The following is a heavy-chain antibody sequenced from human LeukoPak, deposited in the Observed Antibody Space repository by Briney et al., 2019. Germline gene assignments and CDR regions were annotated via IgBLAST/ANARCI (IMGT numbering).Heavy chain of an antibody. CDR3: ARVKDGDCTLSN. D-gene: IGHD2-21*02. J-gene: IGHJ4*02. V-gene: IGHV1-3*01. CDR2: INAGNGNT. Sequence: ASVKVSCKASGYTFTSYAMHWVRQAPGQRLEWMGWINAGNGNTKYSQKFQGRVTITRDTSASTAYMELSSLRSEDTAVYYCARVKDGDCTLSNWGQGTLVTVSS. CDR1: GYTFTSYA.